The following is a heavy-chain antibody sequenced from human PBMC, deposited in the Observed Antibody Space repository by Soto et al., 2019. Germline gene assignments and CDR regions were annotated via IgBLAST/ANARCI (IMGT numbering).Heavy chain of an antibody. D-gene: IGHD1-1*01. CDR2: IIPIFGTA. CDR3: ASGGVGGTILPDY. V-gene: IGHV1-69*13. Sequence: SVKVSCKASGGTFSSYAISWVRQAPGQGLEWMGGIIPIFGTANYAQKFQGRVTITADESTSTAYMELSSLRSEDTAVYYCASGGVGGTILPDYWGQGTLVTVSS. J-gene: IGHJ4*02. CDR1: GGTFSSYA.